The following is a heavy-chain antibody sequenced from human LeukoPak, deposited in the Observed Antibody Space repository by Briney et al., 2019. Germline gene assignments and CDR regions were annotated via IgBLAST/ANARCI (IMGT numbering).Heavy chain of an antibody. Sequence: GALRLSCTASCFTFSNAWMSWVRQAPGKGLEGGAGISYDGSNKYYADSVKGRFTISRDNSKNPLYLQMNSLRAEDTAVSYCARDRDDSSSWYSYWFDYWGQGTLVTVSS. CDR1: CFTFSNAW. CDR3: ARDRDDSSSWYSYWFDY. D-gene: IGHD6-13*01. J-gene: IGHJ4*02. CDR2: ISYDGSNK. V-gene: IGHV3-30-3*01.